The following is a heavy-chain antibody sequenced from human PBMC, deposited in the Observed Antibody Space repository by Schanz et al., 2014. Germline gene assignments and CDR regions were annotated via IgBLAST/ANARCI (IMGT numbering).Heavy chain of an antibody. CDR2: ISDSGTYT. CDR3: AASSGWHPSTDC. D-gene: IGHD6-19*01. J-gene: IGHJ4*02. CDR1: GFVFGDYY. V-gene: IGHV3-11*05. Sequence: QVQVVQSGGGLVKPGGSLRLSCAASGFVFGDYYMTWIRQAPGKGLEWLSYISDSGTYTNYADSVKGRFTISRDNAKSSLYLQMNSLRVEDTAVYYCAASSGWHPSTDCWGQGTLVNVSS.